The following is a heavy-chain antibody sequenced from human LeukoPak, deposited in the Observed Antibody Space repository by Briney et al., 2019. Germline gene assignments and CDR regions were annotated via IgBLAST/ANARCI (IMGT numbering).Heavy chain of an antibody. V-gene: IGHV4-4*02. CDR1: NGSIISSNW. CDR3: VRHDSTAYHPFDY. CDR2: IYHSGTT. Sequence: SGTLSLTCAVSNGSIISSNWWSWVRQPPGKGLEWIGEIYHSGTTNYSPSLKSRVTVSVDKSKNQFSLKLNSVTAADTAVYYCVRHDSTAYHPFDYWGQGTLVTVSS. J-gene: IGHJ4*02. D-gene: IGHD2-15*01.